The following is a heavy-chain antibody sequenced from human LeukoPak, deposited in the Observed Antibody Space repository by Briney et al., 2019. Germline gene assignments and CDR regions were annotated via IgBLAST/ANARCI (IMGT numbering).Heavy chain of an antibody. CDR2: FNPSGGTT. D-gene: IGHD3-3*01. Sequence: ASVKVSCKASGYTFTSYYMHWVRQAPGQGLEWMGIFNPSGGTTSYAQKFQGRVTMTRDTSTSTVYMELSSLRSEDTAVYYCARDQNPYYDFWSGYYNPYNWFDPWGQGTLVIVSS. J-gene: IGHJ5*02. CDR3: ARDQNPYYDFWSGYYNPYNWFDP. CDR1: GYTFTSYY. V-gene: IGHV1-46*01.